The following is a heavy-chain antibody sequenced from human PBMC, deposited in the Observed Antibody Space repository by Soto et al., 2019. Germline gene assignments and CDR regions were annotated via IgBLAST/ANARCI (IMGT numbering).Heavy chain of an antibody. J-gene: IGHJ3*02. V-gene: IGHV5-51*01. CDR3: ARQYCISTSCHIAAFDI. D-gene: IGHD2-2*02. CDR2: IYPGDSDT. CDR1: GYSFTSYW. Sequence: PGESLKISCKGSGYSFTSYWIGWVRQIPGKGLEWMGIIYPGDSDTRYSPSFQGQVTISADKSISTAYLQWSSLKASDTAMYYCARQYCISTSCHIAAFDIWGQGTMVTVSS.